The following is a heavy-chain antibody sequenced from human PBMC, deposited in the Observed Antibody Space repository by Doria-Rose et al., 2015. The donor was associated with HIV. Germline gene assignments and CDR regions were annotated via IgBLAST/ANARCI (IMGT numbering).Heavy chain of an antibody. J-gene: IGHJ4*02. CDR3: ARIKSSRWYHKYYFDF. Sequence: QVTLKESGPVLVKPTETLTLTCTVSGVSLSSPGMGVSWIRQPPGKALEWLANIVSDDERAYKPSVKSRLTISRGTSKSQVVLTMTDMDPVDTATYYCARIKSSRWYHKYYFDFWGQGTLVIVSA. V-gene: IGHV2-26*01. CDR1: GVSLSSPGMG. D-gene: IGHD6-13*01. CDR2: IVSDDER.